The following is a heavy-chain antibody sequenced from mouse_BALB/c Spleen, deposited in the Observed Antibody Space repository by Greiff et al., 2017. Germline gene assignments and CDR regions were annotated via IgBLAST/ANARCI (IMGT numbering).Heavy chain of an antibody. D-gene: IGHD2-4*01. Sequence: VQVVESGPGLVAPSQSLSITCTVSGFSLTSYGVHWVRQPPGKGLEWLGVIWAGGSTNYNSALMSRLSISKDNSKSQVFLKMNSLQTDDTAMYYCARPLDYDGGAWFAYWGQGTLVTVSA. V-gene: IGHV2-9*02. J-gene: IGHJ3*01. CDR2: IWAGGST. CDR1: GFSLTSYG. CDR3: ARPLDYDGGAWFAY.